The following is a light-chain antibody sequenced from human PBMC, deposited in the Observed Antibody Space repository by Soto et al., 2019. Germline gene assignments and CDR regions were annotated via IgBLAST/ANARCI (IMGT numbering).Light chain of an antibody. V-gene: IGKV3-20*01. Sequence: EIVVTQSPGTLSLSPGEGATLSCRASQTVGGNYLAWYQQKPGQAPRLLIYGTSNRATGIPDRFSGSGSVTVFSRSISRLEPEDFAVFYCQQYSTSPPTFGGGTKVAIK. CDR3: QQYSTSPPT. J-gene: IGKJ4*01. CDR2: GTS. CDR1: QTVGGNY.